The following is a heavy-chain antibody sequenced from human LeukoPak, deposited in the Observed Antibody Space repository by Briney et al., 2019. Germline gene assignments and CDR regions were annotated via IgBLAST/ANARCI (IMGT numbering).Heavy chain of an antibody. CDR2: IYHSGRT. Sequence: SETLSLTCTVSGYSISSGYYWGWIRQPPGKGLEWIGSIYHSGRTFYNPSLKSRVTISVDTSKNQFSLKLTSVTAADTAVYYCARQAGTFYFYYYMDVWGKGTTVTISS. CDR1: GYSISSGYY. D-gene: IGHD6-13*01. V-gene: IGHV4-38-2*02. J-gene: IGHJ6*03. CDR3: ARQAGTFYFYYYMDV.